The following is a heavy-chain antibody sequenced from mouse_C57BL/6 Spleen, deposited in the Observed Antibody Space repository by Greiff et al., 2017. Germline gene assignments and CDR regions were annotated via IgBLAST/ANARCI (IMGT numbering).Heavy chain of an antibody. CDR1: GYTFTSYW. CDR2: IYPGSGST. CDR3: ARGGTGYGDDGVDY. D-gene: IGHD2-2*01. V-gene: IGHV1-55*01. Sequence: QVQLQQPGAELVKPGASVKMSCKASGYTFTSYWITWVKQRPGQGLEWIGDIYPGSGSTNYKEKLKSKATLTVDPSSSTAYMQLSSLTSEASAVYCCARGGTGYGDDGVDYWGQGTTLTVSS. J-gene: IGHJ2*01.